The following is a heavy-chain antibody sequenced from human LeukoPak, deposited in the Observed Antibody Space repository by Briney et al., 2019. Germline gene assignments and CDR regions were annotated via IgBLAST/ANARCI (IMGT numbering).Heavy chain of an antibody. CDR2: IKQDGSEK. Sequence: PGGSLRLSCAASGFTFSSYWMSWVRQAPGKGLEWVANIKQDGSEKYYVDSVKGRFTISRDNAKNSLYLQMNSLRADDTAVYYCARVSYYDSSGYYYAGHFDYWGQGTLVTVSS. J-gene: IGHJ4*02. CDR1: GFTFSSYW. CDR3: ARVSYYDSSGYYYAGHFDY. V-gene: IGHV3-7*03. D-gene: IGHD3-22*01.